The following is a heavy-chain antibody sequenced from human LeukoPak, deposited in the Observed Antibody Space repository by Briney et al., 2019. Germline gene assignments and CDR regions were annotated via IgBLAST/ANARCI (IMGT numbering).Heavy chain of an antibody. Sequence: GGSLRLSCAASGFTFSSYSMNWVRQAPGKGLEWVSYISSSSSTIYYADSAKGRFTISRDNAKNSLYLQMNSLRAEDTAVYYCARDLPYYDRGEVYFDYWGQGTLVTVSS. D-gene: IGHD3-22*01. J-gene: IGHJ4*02. V-gene: IGHV3-48*01. CDR1: GFTFSSYS. CDR3: ARDLPYYDRGEVYFDY. CDR2: ISSSSSTI.